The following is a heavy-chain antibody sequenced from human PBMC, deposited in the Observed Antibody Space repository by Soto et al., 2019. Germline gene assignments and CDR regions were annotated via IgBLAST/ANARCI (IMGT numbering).Heavy chain of an antibody. D-gene: IGHD6-19*01. CDR2: FDPEDGET. J-gene: IGHJ6*02. CDR3: ATDGSEQWLVRNYYYGMDV. Sequence: ASVKVSCKVSGYTLTELSMHWVRQAPGKGLEWMGGFDPEDGETIYAQKFQGRVTMTEDTSTDTAYMELSSLRSEDTAVYYCATDGSEQWLVRNYYYGMDVWGQGTTVTVSS. V-gene: IGHV1-24*01. CDR1: GYTLTELS.